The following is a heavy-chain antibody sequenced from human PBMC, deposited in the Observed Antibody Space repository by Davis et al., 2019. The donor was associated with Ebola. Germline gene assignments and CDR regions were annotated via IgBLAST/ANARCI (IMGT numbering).Heavy chain of an antibody. J-gene: IGHJ4*02. CDR2: IYYSGST. Sequence: SETLSLTCTVSGGSISSYYWSWIRQPPGKGLEWIGYIYYSGSTNYNPSLKSRVTISVDTSKNQFSLKLSSVTAADTAVYYCASILGYCSGGSCVWGQGTLVTVSS. D-gene: IGHD2-15*01. CDR3: ASILGYCSGGSCV. V-gene: IGHV4-59*08. CDR1: GGSISSYY.